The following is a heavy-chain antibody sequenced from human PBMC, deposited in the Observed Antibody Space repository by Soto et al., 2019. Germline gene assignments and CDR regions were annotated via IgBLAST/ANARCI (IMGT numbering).Heavy chain of an antibody. Sequence: SETLSLTCTVSGGSISSGTSYWSWIRQRPGKGLEWIGYIYYSGSTYYTPSLKSRVTILVDTSKNQFSLKLSSVTAADTAVYYCARSPYIVVVPAAEGSWFDPWGQGTLVTVSS. D-gene: IGHD2-2*01. CDR3: ARSPYIVVVPAAEGSWFDP. CDR1: GGSISSGTSY. J-gene: IGHJ5*02. CDR2: IYYSGST. V-gene: IGHV4-31*03.